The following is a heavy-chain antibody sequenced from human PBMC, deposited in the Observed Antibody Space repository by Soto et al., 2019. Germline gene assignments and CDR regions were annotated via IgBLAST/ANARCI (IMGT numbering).Heavy chain of an antibody. V-gene: IGHV1-2*02. CDR2: INPNSGGT. CDR3: ARGPGYSGYDYDY. Sequence: ASVKVSCKASGYTFTGYYMHWVRQAPGQGLEWMGWINPNSGGTNYAQKFQGRVTMTRDTSISTAYMELSRLRSDDTAVYYCARGPGYSGYDYDYWGQGTLVTVS. J-gene: IGHJ4*02. D-gene: IGHD5-12*01. CDR1: GYTFTGYY.